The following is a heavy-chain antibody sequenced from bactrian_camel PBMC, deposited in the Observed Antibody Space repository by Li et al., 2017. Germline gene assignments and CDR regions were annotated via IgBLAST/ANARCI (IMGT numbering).Heavy chain of an antibody. V-gene: IGHV3S55*01. CDR3: AADSVGRCRARGWVERPSVAAYDY. J-gene: IGHJ4*01. CDR1: DWPYASAC. CDR2: LDRDGSP. Sequence: HVQLVESGGGTVNIGGSLNLSCIISDWPYASACMAWFRQAPGKEREGIVALDRDGSPYYQDSVEGRFSVPIDNAKNTLYLQMNSLKPEDTAMYYCAADSVGRCRARGWVERPSVAAYDYWGQGTQVTVS. D-gene: IGHD5*01.